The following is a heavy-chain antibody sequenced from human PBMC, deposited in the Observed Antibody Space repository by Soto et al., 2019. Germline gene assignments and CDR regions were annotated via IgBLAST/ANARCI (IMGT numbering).Heavy chain of an antibody. CDR2: ISYDGSNK. J-gene: IGHJ6*03. D-gene: IGHD6-6*01. V-gene: IGHV3-30*18. CDR3: AKVRSREQLVPGSQPTYHYYYMDV. CDR1: GFTFSSYG. Sequence: GGSLRLSCAASGFTFSSYGMHWVRQAPGKGLEWVAVISYDGSNKYYADSVKGRFTISRDNSKNTLYLQMNSLRAEDTAVDYCAKVRSREQLVPGSQPTYHYYYMDVWGKGTTVTVSS.